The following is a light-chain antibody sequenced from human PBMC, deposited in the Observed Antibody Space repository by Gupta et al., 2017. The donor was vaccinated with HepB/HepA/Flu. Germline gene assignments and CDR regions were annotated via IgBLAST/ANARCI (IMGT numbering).Light chain of an antibody. CDR1: QLISNY. J-gene: IGKJ4*01. Sequence: DIQMTQSPSSLSVSVGVRVTSTCRSSQLISNYLAWYQQKPGKVPRLLRYAASTLQSGVPSRFSGSGSGTDFTLTIRSLQPEDVATYYFQNYNGAPLTFGAGTKVEIK. V-gene: IGKV1-27*01. CDR3: QNYNGAPLT. CDR2: AAS.